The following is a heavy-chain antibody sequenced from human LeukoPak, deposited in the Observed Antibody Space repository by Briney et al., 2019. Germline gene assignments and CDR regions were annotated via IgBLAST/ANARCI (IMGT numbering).Heavy chain of an antibody. CDR1: GFIFRSYG. V-gene: IGHV3-30*02. Sequence: GGSLRLSGAASGFIFRSYGMHWVRQAPGSGLEWVAFIRDDGENEDYVDSVKGRFTISRDNSKNTLYLQMDTLRVDDTAIYYCVKGPSSGDFAEYFHHWGQGTLVTVSS. D-gene: IGHD4-17*01. CDR3: VKGPSSGDFAEYFHH. J-gene: IGHJ1*01. CDR2: IRDDGENE.